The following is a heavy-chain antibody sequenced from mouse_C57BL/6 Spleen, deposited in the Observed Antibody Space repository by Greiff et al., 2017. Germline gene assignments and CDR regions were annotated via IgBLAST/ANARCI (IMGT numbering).Heavy chain of an antibody. J-gene: IGHJ3*01. CDR2: IDPSDSYT. CDR1: GYTFTSYW. Sequence: VQLQQSGAELVKPGASVKLSCKASGYTFTSYWLQWVKQRPGQGLAWIGEIDPSDSYTNYNQKFKGKATLTVDTASSTAYMQLSSLTSEDSAVYYCARGGAAQATEGWGQGTLVTVSA. CDR3: ARGGAAQATEG. V-gene: IGHV1-50*01. D-gene: IGHD3-2*02.